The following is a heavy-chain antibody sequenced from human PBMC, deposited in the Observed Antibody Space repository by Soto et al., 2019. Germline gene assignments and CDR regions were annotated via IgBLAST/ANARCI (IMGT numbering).Heavy chain of an antibody. CDR1: GFTFSSYA. V-gene: IGHV3-30-3*01. J-gene: IGHJ3*01. CDR3: TWQARENHDVFDV. CDR2: ISYDGSNK. D-gene: IGHD1-1*01. Sequence: PGGSLRLSCAASGFTFSSYAMHWVRQAPGKGLGWVAVISYDGSNKYYADSVKGRFTISRDNSKNTLYLQMNSLKTEDTALYYCTWQARENHDVFDVWGQGTMVTVSS.